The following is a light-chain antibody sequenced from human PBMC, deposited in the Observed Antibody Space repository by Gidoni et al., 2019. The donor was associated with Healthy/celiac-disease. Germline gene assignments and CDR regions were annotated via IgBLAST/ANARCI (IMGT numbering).Light chain of an antibody. J-gene: IGKJ4*01. CDR3: QKYNSALMLT. CDR1: QGISNY. V-gene: IGKV1-27*01. Sequence: DIQMTQSPSSLSASVGDRVTITCRASQGISNYLAWYQQKPGKVPKLLIYAASTLQSGVPSRFSGSGSGTDFTLTISSLQPEDVATYYCQKYNSALMLTFGGGTKVEIK. CDR2: AAS.